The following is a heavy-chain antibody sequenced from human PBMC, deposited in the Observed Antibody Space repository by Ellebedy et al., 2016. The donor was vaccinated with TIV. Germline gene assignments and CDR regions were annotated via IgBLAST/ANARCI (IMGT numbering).Heavy chain of an antibody. CDR1: GFSLSTSGMR. CDR2: IDWDDDK. V-gene: IGHV2-70*04. J-gene: IGHJ6*02. CDR3: ARDVIGEFLGYYYGMDV. D-gene: IGHD3-10*01. Sequence: SGPTLVKPTQTLTLTCTFSGFSLSTSGMRVSWIRQPPGKALEWLARIDWDDDKFYSTSLKTRLTISKDTSKNQVVLTMTNMDPVDTATYYCARDVIGEFLGYYYGMDVWGQGTTVTVSS.